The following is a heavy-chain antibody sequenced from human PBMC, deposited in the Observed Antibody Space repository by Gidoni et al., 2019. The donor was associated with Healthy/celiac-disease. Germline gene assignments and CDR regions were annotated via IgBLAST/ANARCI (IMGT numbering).Heavy chain of an antibody. CDR3: AKDQDRIIVVVPAAVGMDV. Sequence: QVQLVESGGGVVQPGRSLRLSCAASGFTFSSYGMHWVRQAPGKGLEWVAVISYDGSNKYYADSVKGRFTISRDNSKNTPYLQMNSLRAEDTAVYYCAKDQDRIIVVVPAAVGMDVWGQGTTVTVSS. CDR1: GFTFSSYG. CDR2: ISYDGSNK. V-gene: IGHV3-30*18. J-gene: IGHJ6*02. D-gene: IGHD2-2*01.